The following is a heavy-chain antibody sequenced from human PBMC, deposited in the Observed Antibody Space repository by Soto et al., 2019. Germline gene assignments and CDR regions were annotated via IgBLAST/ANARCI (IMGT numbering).Heavy chain of an antibody. CDR2: INHSGST. CDR1: GGSFSGYY. CDR3: ARGGNYYYGMDV. V-gene: IGHV4-34*01. Sequence: PSETLSLTCAVYGGSFSGYYWIWIRQPPGKGLEWIGEINHSGSTNYNPSLKSRVTISVDTSKNQFSLKLSSVTAADTAVYYCARGGNYYYGMDVWGQGTTVTVSS. J-gene: IGHJ6*02. D-gene: IGHD3-10*01.